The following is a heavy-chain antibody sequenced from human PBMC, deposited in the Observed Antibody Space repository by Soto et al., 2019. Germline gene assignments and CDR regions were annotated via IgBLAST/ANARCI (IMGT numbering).Heavy chain of an antibody. J-gene: IGHJ4*02. CDR2: IYYSGST. V-gene: IGHV4-61*01. Sequence: SETLSLTCTVSGGSVSSCSYYWSWIRQPPGKGLEWIGYIYYSGSTNYNPSLKSRVTISVDTSKNQFSLKLSSVTAADTAVYYCARVPLLWGQGTLVTVSS. D-gene: IGHD1-26*01. CDR1: GGSVSSCSYY. CDR3: ARVPLL.